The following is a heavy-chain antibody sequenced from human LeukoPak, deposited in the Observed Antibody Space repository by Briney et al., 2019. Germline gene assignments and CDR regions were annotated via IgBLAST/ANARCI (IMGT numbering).Heavy chain of an antibody. CDR1: GVTLSTYA. V-gene: IGHV3-23*01. J-gene: IGHJ4*02. Sequence: GGSLRLSCAASGVTLSTYAMSWARQAPGKGLEWVSGISSSGSGDNTYYADSVKGRFTISRDSSKNTLYLQMNSLRAEDTAVYYCARSYYYDSSGYYYPDYWGQGTLVTVSS. CDR2: ISSSGSGDNT. CDR3: ARSYYYDSSGYYYPDY. D-gene: IGHD3-22*01.